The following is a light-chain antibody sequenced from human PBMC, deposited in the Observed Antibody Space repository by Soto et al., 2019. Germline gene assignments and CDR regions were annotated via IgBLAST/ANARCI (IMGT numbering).Light chain of an antibody. CDR3: MQALQTPFT. CDR1: QSLLHSNGYNY. Sequence: DIVMTQSPLSLPVTPGEPASISCRSSQSLLHSNGYNYLDWYLQKPGQSPQLLIYLGSNRASGVXDXCSGSGSGPDFTLKISRVEAEDVGVYYCMQALQTPFTFGPGTKVDIK. CDR2: LGS. V-gene: IGKV2-28*01. J-gene: IGKJ3*01.